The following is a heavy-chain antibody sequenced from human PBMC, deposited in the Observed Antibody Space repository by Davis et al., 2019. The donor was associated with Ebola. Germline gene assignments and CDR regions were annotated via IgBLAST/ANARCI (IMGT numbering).Heavy chain of an antibody. Sequence: GGSLRLSCVGSGFSLDSYWMAWVRQAPGRGLEWVANIKRDGSEKYYADSVKGRFTISRDNAKNSLYLQMNSLRAEDTAVYYCARDGYDFWSGYYFHGMDVWGQGTTVTVSS. CDR3: ARDGYDFWSGYYFHGMDV. V-gene: IGHV3-7*01. CDR2: IKRDGSEK. D-gene: IGHD3-3*01. CDR1: GFSLDSYW. J-gene: IGHJ6*02.